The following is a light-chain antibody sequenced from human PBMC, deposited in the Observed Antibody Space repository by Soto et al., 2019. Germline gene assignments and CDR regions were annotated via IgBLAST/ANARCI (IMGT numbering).Light chain of an antibody. CDR3: PQYGSSPPLT. J-gene: IGKJ5*01. Sequence: EIVLTQSPGTLSLSPGERATLSCRASQSVSSSYLAWYQQKPGQAPRLLIYGASSRATGIPDRFSGSGSGTDFPLTLLRLEPEDFAVYYCPQYGSSPPLTFGQGTRLEIK. CDR1: QSVSSSY. CDR2: GAS. V-gene: IGKV3-20*01.